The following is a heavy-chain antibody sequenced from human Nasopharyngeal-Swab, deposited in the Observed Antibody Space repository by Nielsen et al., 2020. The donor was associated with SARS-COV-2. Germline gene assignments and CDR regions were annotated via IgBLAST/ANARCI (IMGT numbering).Heavy chain of an antibody. D-gene: IGHD1-20*01. Sequence: GESLKISCAASGFTVTNNYMTWVRQVPGKGLEWISHIYASGDTHTADAVKGRFTIPRDSSENTLYLEMNNLTPDDTATYYCAAPLTGLHYWGQGTLVTVSS. CDR1: GFTVTNNY. J-gene: IGHJ4*02. CDR3: AAPLTGLHY. V-gene: IGHV3-53*01. CDR2: IYASGDT.